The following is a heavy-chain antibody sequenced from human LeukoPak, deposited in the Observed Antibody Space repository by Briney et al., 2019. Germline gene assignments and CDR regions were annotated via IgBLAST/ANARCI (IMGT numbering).Heavy chain of an antibody. V-gene: IGHV4-4*07. CDR2: IYTSGST. D-gene: IGHD1-26*01. CDR1: GGSITIYY. Sequence: SETLSLTCTVSGGSITIYYWSWIRQPAGKGLEWIGRIYTSGSTNYNPSLKSRVTMSVDTSKNQFSLKLSSVTAADTAVYYCARRDGGSYHVVHFDYWGQGTLVTVSS. J-gene: IGHJ4*02. CDR3: ARRDGGSYHVVHFDY.